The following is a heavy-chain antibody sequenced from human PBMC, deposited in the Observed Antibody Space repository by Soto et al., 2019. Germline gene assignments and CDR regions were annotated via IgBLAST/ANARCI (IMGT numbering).Heavy chain of an antibody. J-gene: IGHJ6*02. D-gene: IGHD2-15*01. CDR2: IYWDGDE. V-gene: IGHV2-5*02. CDR3: AHKGGRGAGMDV. Sequence: QITLKESGPTLVKPTQTLTLTCTFSGFSVSTSGVGVAWIRQPPGKALEWLALIYWDGDERYSPFLPSRVTSTKDTSKNQVVLTMTNMDPVDTATYYCAHKGGRGAGMDVWGQGTTVIVSS. CDR1: GFSVSTSGVG.